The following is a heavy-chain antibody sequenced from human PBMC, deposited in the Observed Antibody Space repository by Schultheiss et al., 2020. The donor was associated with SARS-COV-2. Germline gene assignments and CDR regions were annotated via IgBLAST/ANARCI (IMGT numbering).Heavy chain of an antibody. CDR2: ISSAGGSK. CDR3: ARHRIQLWPVPADH. CDR1: GFTFSSYA. V-gene: IGHV3-23*01. Sequence: GESLKISCLASGFTFSSYAMTWVRQAPGKGLEWVALISSAGGSKYYADSVEGRFSVSRDNSKNTLYLQMNSLRAEDTAVYYCARHRIQLWPVPADHWGQGTLVTVSS. J-gene: IGHJ4*02. D-gene: IGHD5-18*01.